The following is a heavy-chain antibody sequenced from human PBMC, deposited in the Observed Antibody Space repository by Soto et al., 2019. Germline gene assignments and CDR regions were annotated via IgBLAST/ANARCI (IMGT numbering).Heavy chain of an antibody. CDR2: IYPCDSDT. V-gene: IGHV5-51*01. CDR3: ARWRRDSFSDAFDI. D-gene: IGHD3-22*01. Sequence: PGESLKISCNGPGYRFTIYCIGLVLQMPGKGLGWGGIIYPCDSDTIYSPSFQGQVTISADKSISTAYLQWSSLKASDNGMYYCARWRRDSFSDAFDIWGQGTMVTVSS. J-gene: IGHJ3*02. CDR1: GYRFTIYC.